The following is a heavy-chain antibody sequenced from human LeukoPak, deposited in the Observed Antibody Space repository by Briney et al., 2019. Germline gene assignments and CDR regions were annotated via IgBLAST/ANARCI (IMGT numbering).Heavy chain of an antibody. V-gene: IGHV4-34*01. Sequence: PSETLSLTCAVYGGSFSGYYWSWIRQPPGKGLEWIGEINHSGSTNYNPSLKSRVTISVDTSKNQFSLKLSSVTAADTAVYYCARAGLEWELLPWGQGTLVTVSS. CDR2: INHSGST. CDR3: ARAGLEWELLP. CDR1: GGSFSGYY. J-gene: IGHJ4*02. D-gene: IGHD1-26*01.